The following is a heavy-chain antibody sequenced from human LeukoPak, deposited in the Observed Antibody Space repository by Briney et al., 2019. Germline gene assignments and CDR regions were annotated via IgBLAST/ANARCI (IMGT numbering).Heavy chain of an antibody. J-gene: IGHJ2*01. D-gene: IGHD3-22*01. CDR1: GGSISSYY. V-gene: IGHV4-59*01. Sequence: SETLTLTCTVSGGSISSYYWSWIRQPPGKGLEWIGYIYDSGSTNYNPSLKSRVTISVDTSKNQFSLKLSSVTAADTAVYYCARGSGSLPDWYFDLWGRGTLVTVSS. CDR2: IYDSGST. CDR3: ARGSGSLPDWYFDL.